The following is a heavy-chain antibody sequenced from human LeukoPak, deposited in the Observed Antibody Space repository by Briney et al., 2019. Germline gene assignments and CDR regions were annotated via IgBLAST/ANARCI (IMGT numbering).Heavy chain of an antibody. Sequence: ASVKVSCKASGYTFTSYGISWVRQAPGQGLEWMGWISAYNGNTNYAQKPQGRVTMTTDTSTSTAYMELRSLRSDDTAVYYCARRITYYDFWSGYMGFDPWGQGTLVTVSS. CDR2: ISAYNGNT. CDR1: GYTFTSYG. CDR3: ARRITYYDFWSGYMGFDP. J-gene: IGHJ5*02. D-gene: IGHD3-3*01. V-gene: IGHV1-18*01.